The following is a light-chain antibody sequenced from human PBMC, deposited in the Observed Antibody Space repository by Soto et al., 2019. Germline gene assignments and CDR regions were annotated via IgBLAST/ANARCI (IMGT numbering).Light chain of an antibody. CDR1: SSDVSAYNY. CDR2: EVN. V-gene: IGLV2-8*01. CDR3: SSYTGSNNLHVL. J-gene: IGLJ2*01. Sequence: QSALTQPPSASGSPGQSVTISCTGTSSDVSAYNYVSWYQQHPGKAPKVMIYEVNKRPSGVPDRFSGSKSGNTASLTVSGLQAEDEADYYCSSYTGSNNLHVLFGGGTKLTVL.